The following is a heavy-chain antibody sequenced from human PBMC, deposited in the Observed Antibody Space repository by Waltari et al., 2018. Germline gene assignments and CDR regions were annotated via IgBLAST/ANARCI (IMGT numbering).Heavy chain of an antibody. J-gene: IGHJ4*02. V-gene: IGHV4-4*02. D-gene: IGHD2-15*01. Sequence: QLQLQQSGPGLVRPSGTLSLTCEVSGDSMCSTPLWNWVRQSPGKGLEWIGQVKTSGKTNYNPSFAGRVTVSVDTSTNQFSLKLTSATAADTAVYYCGRDRGRGLYLDSWGQGTLVTVSP. CDR3: GRDRGRGLYLDS. CDR2: VKTSGKT. CDR1: GDSMCSTPL.